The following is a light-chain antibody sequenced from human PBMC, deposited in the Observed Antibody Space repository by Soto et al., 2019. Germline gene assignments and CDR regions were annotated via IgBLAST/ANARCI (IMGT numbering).Light chain of an antibody. CDR1: SSNIGSNA. CDR3: AAWDDAPYGGV. J-gene: IGLJ3*02. CDR2: RND. Sequence: QSVLTQPPSASGTPGQTVTISCSGSSSNIGSNAVHWYQQVPGTAPKLLICRNDQRPSGVPDRFSGSRSGASASLVISGLPSADEADYYCAAWDDAPYGGVFGGGTKGTVL. V-gene: IGLV1-44*01.